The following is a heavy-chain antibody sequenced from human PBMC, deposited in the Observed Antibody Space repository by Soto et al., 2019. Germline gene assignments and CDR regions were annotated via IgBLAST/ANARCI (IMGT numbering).Heavy chain of an antibody. Sequence: EVQLLESGGGLVQPGGSLRLSCAASGFTFSSYAMSWVRQAPGKGLEWVSTISGSGGSTYYADSVKGRFTISRDNSKNTLYLQVNSLRAEDTAVYDCAKCSPRYSSGLKAYYFDYWGQGTLVTVSS. J-gene: IGHJ4*02. CDR2: ISGSGGST. CDR3: AKCSPRYSSGLKAYYFDY. CDR1: GFTFSSYA. V-gene: IGHV3-23*01. D-gene: IGHD6-19*01.